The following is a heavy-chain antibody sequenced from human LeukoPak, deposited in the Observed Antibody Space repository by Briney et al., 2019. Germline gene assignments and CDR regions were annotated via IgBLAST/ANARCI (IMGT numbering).Heavy chain of an antibody. CDR2: IIPIFGTA. V-gene: IGHV1-69*13. CDR3: ASRYYYDSSGYYPDVGY. D-gene: IGHD3-22*01. CDR1: GGTFSSYA. J-gene: IGHJ4*02. Sequence: SVKASCKASGGTFSSYAISWVRQAPGQGLEWMGGIIPIFGTANYAQKFQGRVTITADESTSTAYMELSSLRSEDTAVYYCASRYYYDSSGYYPDVGYWGQGTLVTVSS.